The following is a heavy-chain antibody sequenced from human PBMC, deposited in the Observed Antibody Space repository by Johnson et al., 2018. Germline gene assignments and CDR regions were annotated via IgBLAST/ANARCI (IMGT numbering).Heavy chain of an antibody. CDR2: VYSGGPT. D-gene: IGHD3-9*01. Sequence: EVQLVESGGALVQPGGSLRLSCAASGFSVSSNYINWVRQAPGKGLEWVSVVYSGGPTYYAESVKGRFTISRDMSKNTVYLEINSGGAEDTGVYYCARVYDTHFYFYMDVWGKGTTVTVSS. CDR3: ARVYDTHFYFYMDV. CDR1: GFSVSSNY. V-gene: IGHV3-66*01. J-gene: IGHJ6*03.